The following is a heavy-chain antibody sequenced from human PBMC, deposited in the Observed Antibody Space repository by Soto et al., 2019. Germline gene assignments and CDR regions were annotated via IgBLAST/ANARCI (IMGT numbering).Heavy chain of an antibody. CDR1: GYTFTSYG. CDR3: AGEGRAVAPDY. D-gene: IGHD2-15*01. J-gene: IGHJ4*02. CDR2: ISAYNGNT. V-gene: IGHV1-18*01. Sequence: ASVKVSSKASGYTFTSYGISWVRQAPGQGLEWMGWISAYNGNTNYAQKLQGRVTMTTDTSTSTAYVELRSLRSDDTAVYYCAGEGRAVAPDYWGQGTLVTVSS.